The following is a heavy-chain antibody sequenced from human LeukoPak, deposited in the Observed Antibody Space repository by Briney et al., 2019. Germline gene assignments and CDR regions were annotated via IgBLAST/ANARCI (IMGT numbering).Heavy chain of an antibody. V-gene: IGHV1-2*02. D-gene: IGHD3-10*01. CDR1: EYTFIGYY. J-gene: IGHJ4*02. CDR3: AKLEQTFDFHY. CDR2: INPNGGAT. Sequence: GASVKVSCKASEYTFIGYYMHWVRQAHGQGPEWVGWINPNGGATNYAQKFQGRVTMTRDTSISTAFMELSRLKSDDTAVYYRAKLEQTFDFHYWGQGTLVTVSS.